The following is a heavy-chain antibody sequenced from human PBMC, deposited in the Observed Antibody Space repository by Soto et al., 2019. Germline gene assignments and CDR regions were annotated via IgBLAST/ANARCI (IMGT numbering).Heavy chain of an antibody. CDR3: AHRHELGSFDI. Sequence: SGPTLVNPTQTLTLTCTFSGFSLSTRAVGVGWIRQPPGKALEWLALIYWNDDKRYSPSLKNRLTNTKDNSKNHVVLTMTNMDPVNTATYYCAHRHELGSFDIWGQGTKVTVSS. CDR1: GFSLSTRAVG. CDR2: IYWNDDK. J-gene: IGHJ3*02. D-gene: IGHD1-26*01. V-gene: IGHV2-5*01.